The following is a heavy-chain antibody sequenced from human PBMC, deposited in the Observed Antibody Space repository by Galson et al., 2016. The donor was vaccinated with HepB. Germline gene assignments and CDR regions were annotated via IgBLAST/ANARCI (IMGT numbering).Heavy chain of an antibody. J-gene: IGHJ6*02. CDR1: GFSLSTSGMC. CDR2: IDWDEDK. Sequence: PALVKPTQTLTLTCTFSGFSLSTSGMCVSWVRQPPGKALEWLALIDWDEDKYYSTSLKTRLTISKDTSKNQVVLTMTNMDPVDTATYYCARMKNYYDGMDVWGEGTTVTVSS. CDR3: ARMKNYYDGMDV. V-gene: IGHV2-70*20.